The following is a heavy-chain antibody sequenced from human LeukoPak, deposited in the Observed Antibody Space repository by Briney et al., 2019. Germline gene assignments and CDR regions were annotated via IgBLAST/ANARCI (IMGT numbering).Heavy chain of an antibody. V-gene: IGHV4-59*01. D-gene: IGHD2-15*01. J-gene: IGHJ6*03. CDR3: ARLLPGYYYYMDV. CDR2: IYYSGST. Sequence: SETLSLTCTVSGGSISSYYWSWIRQPPGKGLEWIGYIYYSGSTNYNPSLESRVTISVDTSKNQFSLKLSSVTAADTAVYYCARLLPGYYYYMDVWGKGTTVTVSS. CDR1: GGSISSYY.